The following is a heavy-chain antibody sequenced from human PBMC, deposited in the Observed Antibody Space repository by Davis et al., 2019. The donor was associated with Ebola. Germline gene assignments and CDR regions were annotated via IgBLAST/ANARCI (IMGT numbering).Heavy chain of an antibody. CDR1: GFTFSSYG. J-gene: IGHJ4*02. CDR2: ISYDGSNK. D-gene: IGHD6-13*01. CDR3: ARDRSSSWYTQRY. Sequence: GESLKISCAASGFTFSSYGMHWVRQAPGKGLEWVAVISYDGSNKYYADSVKGRFTISRDNSKNTLYLQMNSLRAEDTAVYYCARDRSSSWYTQRYWGQGTLVTVSS. V-gene: IGHV3-30*03.